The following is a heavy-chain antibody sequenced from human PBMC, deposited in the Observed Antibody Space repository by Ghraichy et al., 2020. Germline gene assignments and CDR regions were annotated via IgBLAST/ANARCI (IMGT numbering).Heavy chain of an antibody. J-gene: IGHJ4*02. D-gene: IGHD3-9*01. CDR3: ARDLTGKRPFDY. CDR2: INAYNGNT. V-gene: IGHV1-18*01. CDR1: GYTYISYD. Sequence: ASVKVSCKASGYTYISYDISWVRQAPGQGLEWMGCINAYNGNTKYLQKSQGRVTMTTDKSTSTAYMELGSLTSDDTAVYYCARDLTGKRPFDYWGQGTQVIVSS.